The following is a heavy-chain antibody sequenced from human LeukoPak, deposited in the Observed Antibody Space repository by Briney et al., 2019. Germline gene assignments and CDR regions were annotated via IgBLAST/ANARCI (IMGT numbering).Heavy chain of an antibody. V-gene: IGHV3-13*01. CDR2: IGISGDT. CDR1: GFTLRSYD. Sequence: GGSLRLSCAASGFTLRSYDMHWVRQVTGKGLEWVSAIGISGDTYYPDSVKGRFTISRENAKNSLYLQMNSLTAGDTAVYYCARGGIQVSGIDEIDYWGQGTLVTVSS. D-gene: IGHD6-19*01. CDR3: ARGGIQVSGIDEIDY. J-gene: IGHJ4*02.